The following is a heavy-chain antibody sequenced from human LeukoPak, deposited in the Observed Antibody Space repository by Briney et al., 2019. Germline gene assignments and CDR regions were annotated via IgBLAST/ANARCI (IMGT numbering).Heavy chain of an antibody. D-gene: IGHD5-18*01. CDR2: IYYSGST. J-gene: IGHJ4*02. V-gene: IGHV4-39*01. CDR3: ARYPYSYGNGFDY. CDR1: GGSIGSSNYY. Sequence: PSETLSLTCTVSGGSIGSSNYYWVWIRQPPGTGLEWIGSIYYSGSTYYNSSLKSRVTMSVDTSKNQFSLKLSSVTAADTAVYCCARYPYSYGNGFDYWGQGTLVTVSS.